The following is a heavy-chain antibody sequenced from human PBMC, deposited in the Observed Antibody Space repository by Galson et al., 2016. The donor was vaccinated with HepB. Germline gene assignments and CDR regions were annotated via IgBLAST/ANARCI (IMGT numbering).Heavy chain of an antibody. D-gene: IGHD6-13*01. V-gene: IGHV3-74*01. J-gene: IGHJ4*02. Sequence: SLRLSCAASGFPFSNYWMHWVRQAPGKGPVWVSRINSDGSSTTYADSAKGRFTISRDNAKNTLYLQMNSLRAEDTALYYCTRVHREGIAAAGLQIWGQGTLVIVSS. CDR2: INSDGSST. CDR3: TRVHREGIAAAGLQI. CDR1: GFPFSNYW.